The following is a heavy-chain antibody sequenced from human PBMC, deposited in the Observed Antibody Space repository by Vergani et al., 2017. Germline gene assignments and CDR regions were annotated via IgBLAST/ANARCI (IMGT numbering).Heavy chain of an antibody. CDR1: GFTFSSYA. Sequence: EVQLLESGGGLVQPGGSLRLSCAASGFTFSSYAMSWVRQAPGKGLVWVSAISGSGGSTYYADSVKGRFTISRDNSKNTLYLQMNSLRAEDTAVYYCAKAPQYYYDSEGYFQHWGQGTLVTVSS. J-gene: IGHJ1*01. V-gene: IGHV3-23*01. CDR2: ISGSGGST. D-gene: IGHD3-22*01. CDR3: AKAPQYYYDSEGYFQH.